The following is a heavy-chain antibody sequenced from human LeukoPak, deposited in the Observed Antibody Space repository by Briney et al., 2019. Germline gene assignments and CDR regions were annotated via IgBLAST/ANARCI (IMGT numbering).Heavy chain of an antibody. J-gene: IGHJ4*02. CDR1: GFTFNDYG. CDR3: AKNMVRGVIMSSSFDY. Sequence: PGGSLRLSCAASGFTFNDYGMSWVRQAPGKGLEWVSAISGSGGSTYYADSVKGRFTISRDNSKNTLYMQMNSLRAEDTAVCYCAKNMVRGVIMSSSFDYWGQGTLVTVSS. D-gene: IGHD3-10*01. V-gene: IGHV3-23*01. CDR2: ISGSGGST.